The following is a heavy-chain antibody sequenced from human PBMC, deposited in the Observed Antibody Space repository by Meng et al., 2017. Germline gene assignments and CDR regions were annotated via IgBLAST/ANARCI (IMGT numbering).Heavy chain of an antibody. CDR3: ARGLSSSWYEGAFDI. Sequence: GESLKISYAASGFTFSSYEMNWVRQAPGKGLEWVSYISSSGSTIYYADSVKGRFTISRDNAKNSLYLQMNSLRAEDTAVYYCARGLSSSWYEGAFDIWGQGTMVTVSS. D-gene: IGHD6-13*01. CDR2: ISSSGSTI. V-gene: IGHV3-48*03. CDR1: GFTFSSYE. J-gene: IGHJ3*02.